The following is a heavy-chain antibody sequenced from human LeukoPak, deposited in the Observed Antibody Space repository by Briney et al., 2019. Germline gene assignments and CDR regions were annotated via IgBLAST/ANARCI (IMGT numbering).Heavy chain of an antibody. J-gene: IGHJ4*02. V-gene: IGHV4-30-2*01. D-gene: IGHD3-10*01. CDR1: GGSISSGGYS. Sequence: SETLSLTCAVSGGSISSGGYSWSWIRQPPGKGLEWIGYIYHSGSTYYNPSLKSRVTISVDRSKNQFSLKLSSVTAADTAVYYCARGLYGSGSYDYWGQGTLVTVSS. CDR3: ARGLYGSGSYDY. CDR2: IYHSGST.